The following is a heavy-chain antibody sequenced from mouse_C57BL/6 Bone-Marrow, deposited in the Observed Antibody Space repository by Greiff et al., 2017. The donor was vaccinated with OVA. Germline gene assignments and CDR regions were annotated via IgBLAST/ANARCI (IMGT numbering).Heavy chain of an antibody. Sequence: VQLQQSGAELARPGASVKLSCKASGYTFTSSGISWVKQRTGQGLEWIGEIYPRSGNTYYNEKFKGKATLTADTSSSTAYMELRSLTSEDSAVYFCARSELLYAMDYWGQGTSVTVSS. CDR3: ARSELLYAMDY. J-gene: IGHJ4*01. CDR2: IYPRSGNT. V-gene: IGHV1-81*01. CDR1: GYTFTSSG.